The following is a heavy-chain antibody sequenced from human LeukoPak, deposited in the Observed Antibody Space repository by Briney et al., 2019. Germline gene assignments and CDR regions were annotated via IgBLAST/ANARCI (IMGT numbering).Heavy chain of an antibody. D-gene: IGHD1-1*01. CDR3: ASLDQLVGGY. CDR1: GFTFHSFA. Sequence: PGRSLRLSCAVSGFTFHSFAMHWVRQAPGKGLERVAVISYDGSDTYYADSAKGRFTISRDNSKNTLYLQMSSLTAEDTAVYFCASLDQLVGGYWGQGTLVTVSS. CDR2: ISYDGSDT. V-gene: IGHV3-30-3*01. J-gene: IGHJ4*02.